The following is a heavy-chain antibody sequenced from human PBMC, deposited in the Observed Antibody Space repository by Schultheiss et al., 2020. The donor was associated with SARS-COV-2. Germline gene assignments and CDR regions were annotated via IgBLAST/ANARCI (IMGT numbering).Heavy chain of an antibody. Sequence: GESLKISCAASGFTFSSYAMNWVRQAPGKGLEWVSAISGSGGSTYYADSVKGRFTISRDNSKNTLYLQMNSLRAEDTAVYYCAKERDEYSYGYFQHWGQGTLVTVSS. D-gene: IGHD5-18*01. V-gene: IGHV3-23*01. CDR3: AKERDEYSYGYFQH. J-gene: IGHJ1*01. CDR1: GFTFSSYA. CDR2: ISGSGGST.